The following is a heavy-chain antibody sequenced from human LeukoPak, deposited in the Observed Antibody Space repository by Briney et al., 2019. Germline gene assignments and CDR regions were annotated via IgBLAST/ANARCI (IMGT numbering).Heavy chain of an antibody. J-gene: IGHJ4*02. D-gene: IGHD3-10*01. CDR2: VYYSGNT. V-gene: IGHV4-39*01. Sequence: SETLSLTCSVSGDSVTSSSYHWGWIRQPPGEGLEWIGTVYYSGNTYYNPSLKTRLTLSIDASKNQVSLRLSTVTATDSAVYYCARLSGGNPGNFWGQGTLVTASS. CDR1: GDSVTSSSYH. CDR3: ARLSGGNPGNF.